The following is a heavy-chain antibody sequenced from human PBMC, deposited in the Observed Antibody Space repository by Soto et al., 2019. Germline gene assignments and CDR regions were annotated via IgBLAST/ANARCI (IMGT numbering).Heavy chain of an antibody. D-gene: IGHD3-10*01. V-gene: IGHV4-39*01. CDR2: IYYSGST. CDR3: ARIRASTSRGVAFDI. CDR1: GGSISSSSYY. J-gene: IGHJ3*02. Sequence: SETLSLTCTVSGGSISSSSYYWGWIRQPPGKGLEWIGSIYYSGSTYYNPSLKSRVTISVDTSKNQFSLKLSSVTAADTAVYYCARIRASTSRGVAFDIWGQGTMVTVSS.